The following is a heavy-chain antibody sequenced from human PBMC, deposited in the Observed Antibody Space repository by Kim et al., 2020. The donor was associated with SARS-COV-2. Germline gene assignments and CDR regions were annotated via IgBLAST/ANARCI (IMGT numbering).Heavy chain of an antibody. CDR3: ARDSTDYYDSSGYLPLLGY. J-gene: IGHJ4*02. Sequence: SVKVSCKASGGTFSSYAISWVRQAPGQGLEWMGGIIPIFGTANYAQKFQGRVTITADESTSTAYMELSSLRSEDTAVYYCARDSTDYYDSSGYLPLLGYWGQGTLVTVSS. CDR1: GGTFSSYA. CDR2: IIPIFGTA. V-gene: IGHV1-69*13. D-gene: IGHD3-22*01.